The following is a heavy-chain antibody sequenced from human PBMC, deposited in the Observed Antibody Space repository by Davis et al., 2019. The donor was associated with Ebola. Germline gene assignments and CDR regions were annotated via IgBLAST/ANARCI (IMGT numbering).Heavy chain of an antibody. V-gene: IGHV1-46*01. J-gene: IGHJ4*02. CDR2: INPSGGST. CDR3: ARASFAYNSGWYADY. Sequence: AASVKVSCKASGYTFTSYYMHWVRQAPGQGLEWMGIINPSGGSTSYAQKFQGRVTMTRDTSTSTVYLDLTSLRSEDTAVFYCARASFAYNSGWYADYWGPGSLVTVSS. D-gene: IGHD6-19*01. CDR1: GYTFTSYY.